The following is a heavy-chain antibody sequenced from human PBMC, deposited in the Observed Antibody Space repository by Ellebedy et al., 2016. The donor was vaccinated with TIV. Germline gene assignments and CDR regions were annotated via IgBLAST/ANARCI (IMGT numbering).Heavy chain of an antibody. J-gene: IGHJ4*02. CDR1: RYTFTSYY. D-gene: IGHD6-19*01. CDR3: ARSSGFPDY. V-gene: IGHV1-46*01. Sequence: ASVKVSXKASRYTFTSYYIHWVRQAPGQGLEWMGIINPGGDTTDYAQSFQGRVTLTRDTSTSTVYMELSSLRSDDTAVYYCARSSGFPDYWGQGTLVTVSS. CDR2: INPGGDTT.